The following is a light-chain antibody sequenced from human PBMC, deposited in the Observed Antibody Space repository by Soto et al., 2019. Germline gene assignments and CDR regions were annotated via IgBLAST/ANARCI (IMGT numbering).Light chain of an antibody. CDR1: SSDVDNFNL. V-gene: IGLV2-23*02. CDR3: SSFAGSVL. J-gene: IGLJ2*01. Sequence: QSALTQPASVSGSPGQSVTISCTGASSDVDNFNLVSWYQQHPGKAPKLVIFEVNKRPSGVSNRFSGSKSGNTASLTISGLQGEDEADYYCSSFAGSVLFGGGTKLTVL. CDR2: EVN.